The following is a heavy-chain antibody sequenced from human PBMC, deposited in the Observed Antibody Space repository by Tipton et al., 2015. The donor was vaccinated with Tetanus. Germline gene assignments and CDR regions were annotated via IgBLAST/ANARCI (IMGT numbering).Heavy chain of an antibody. CDR2: IYNIART. Sequence: LRLSCTVSGGSISSYYWMWIRQPPGKGLEWIGNIYNIARTNYNPSLRSRVTMSVDTSKNQFYLQLSSVTAADTAVYFCARASQRTFEFWGQGTLVAVSS. V-gene: IGHV4-59*01. CDR1: GGSISSYY. CDR3: ARASQRTFEF. J-gene: IGHJ4*02. D-gene: IGHD5-18*01.